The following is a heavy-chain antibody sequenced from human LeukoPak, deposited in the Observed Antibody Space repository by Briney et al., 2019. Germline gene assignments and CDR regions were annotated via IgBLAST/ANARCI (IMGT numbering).Heavy chain of an antibody. CDR1: GFTFSSHW. Sequence: GGSLRLSCAASGFTFSSHWMSWVRQAPGKGLEWVANIKQDGSQKYYVDSVKGRFTISRDNSKDTLYLQMNSLRAEDTAVYYCARDITPLYYYGMDVWGQGTTVTVSS. V-gene: IGHV3-7*01. J-gene: IGHJ6*02. CDR2: IKQDGSQK. CDR3: ARDITPLYYYGMDV.